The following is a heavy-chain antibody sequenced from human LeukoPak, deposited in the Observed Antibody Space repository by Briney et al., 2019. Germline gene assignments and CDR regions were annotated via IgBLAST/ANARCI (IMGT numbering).Heavy chain of an antibody. CDR3: AKGGKWDVTPFDY. Sequence: GGSLRLSCAASGFTFTSYSMDWVRQAPGKGLEWVSTISGGGGSTYYADSVKGRFTIPRDNSKNTLYLQVNSLRAEDTAVYYCAKGGKWDVTPFDYWGQGTLVTVSS. J-gene: IGHJ4*02. V-gene: IGHV3-23*01. D-gene: IGHD1-26*01. CDR1: GFTFTSYS. CDR2: ISGGGGST.